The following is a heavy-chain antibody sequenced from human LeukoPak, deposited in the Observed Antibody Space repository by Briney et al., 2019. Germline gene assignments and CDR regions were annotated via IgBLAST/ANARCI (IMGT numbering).Heavy chain of an antibody. CDR1: GGSLSSYY. V-gene: IGHV4-4*07. J-gene: IGHJ4*02. D-gene: IGHD1-26*01. CDR2: IYTSGST. Sequence: SETLSLTCTVSGGSLSSYYWSWIRQPAGKGLEWIGRIYTSGSTNYNPSLKSRVTMSVDTSKNQFSLKLSSVTAADTAVYYCARERESPSSGSYYDYWGQGTLVTVSS. CDR3: ARERESPSSGSYYDY.